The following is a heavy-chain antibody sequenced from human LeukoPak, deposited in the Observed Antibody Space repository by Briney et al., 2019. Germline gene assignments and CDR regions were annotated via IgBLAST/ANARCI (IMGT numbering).Heavy chain of an antibody. CDR2: INPSGGST. CDR1: GYTFTSYY. D-gene: IGHD3-10*01. J-gene: IGHJ4*02. V-gene: IGHV1-46*01. Sequence: ASVKVSCKASGYTFTSYYMHWVRQAPGQGLEWMGIINPSGGSTSYAQKFQGRVTMTRDMSTSTVYMELSSLRSDDTAVYYCARERLGVDCFDYWGQGTLVTVSS. CDR3: ARERLGVDCFDY.